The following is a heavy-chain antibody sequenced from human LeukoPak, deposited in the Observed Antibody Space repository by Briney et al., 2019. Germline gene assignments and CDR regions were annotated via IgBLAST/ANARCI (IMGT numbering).Heavy chain of an antibody. CDR2: IYTSGST. J-gene: IGHJ5*02. V-gene: IGHV4-4*07. Sequence: PSETLSLTCTVSGGSISSYYWSWIRQPAGKGLEWIGRIYTSGSTNYNPSLKSRVTMSVDTSKNQFSLKLSSVTAADTAVYYCARLPYCSSTSCHGRWFDPWGQGTLVTVSS. CDR1: GGSISSYY. CDR3: ARLPYCSSTSCHGRWFDP. D-gene: IGHD2-2*01.